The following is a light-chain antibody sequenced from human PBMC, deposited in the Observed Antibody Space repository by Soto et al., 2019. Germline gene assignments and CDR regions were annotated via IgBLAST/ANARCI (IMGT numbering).Light chain of an antibody. Sequence: QSVLTQPPSVSGSPGQRVTISCTGTNSNLGAGYDVPWYQQLPGAAPKLVIFGDRNRPSGVPERFSGSKSGTSASLAVTGLQAEDEADYYCKAYEYSKTAFVFGGGTKLTVL. CDR3: KAYEYSKTAFV. J-gene: IGLJ3*02. CDR2: GDR. V-gene: IGLV1-40*01. CDR1: NSNLGAGYD.